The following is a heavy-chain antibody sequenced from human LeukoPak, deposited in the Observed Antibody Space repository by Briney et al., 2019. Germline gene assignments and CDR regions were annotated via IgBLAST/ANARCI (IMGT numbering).Heavy chain of an antibody. J-gene: IGHJ6*03. D-gene: IGHD6-13*01. Sequence: GGSLRLSCAASGFTFSSYATSWVRQAPGKGLEWVSAISGSGGSTYYADSVKGRFTISRDNSKNTLYLQMNSLRAEDTAVYYCAKDRIADGYMDVWGKGTTVTVSS. V-gene: IGHV3-23*01. CDR1: GFTFSSYA. CDR2: ISGSGGST. CDR3: AKDRIADGYMDV.